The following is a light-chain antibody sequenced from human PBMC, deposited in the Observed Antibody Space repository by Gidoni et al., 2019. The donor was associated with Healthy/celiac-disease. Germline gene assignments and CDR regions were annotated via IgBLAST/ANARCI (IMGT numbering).Light chain of an antibody. Sequence: EIVLTQSPATLSLSPGESATLSCRASQSVSSSYLAWYQQKPGQAPRLLIYGASSRATGIPDRCSGSGSGTDFTRTISRLEPEDFAVYYCQQYGSSPITFGPGTKVDIK. J-gene: IGKJ3*01. CDR1: QSVSSSY. V-gene: IGKV3-20*01. CDR3: QQYGSSPIT. CDR2: GAS.